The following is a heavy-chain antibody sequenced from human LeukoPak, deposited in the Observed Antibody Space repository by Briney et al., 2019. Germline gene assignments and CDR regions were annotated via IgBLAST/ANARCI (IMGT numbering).Heavy chain of an antibody. CDR3: ARDQSGGSSSWYRWFDP. CDR2: ISRSSSYI. D-gene: IGHD6-13*01. J-gene: IGHJ5*02. CDR1: AFTSSSYS. Sequence: GQSLRLSCAASAFTSSSYSMNWVSQAPRKGLEWVSSISRSSSYIYYADSVQGLFTISRDNAKNPLYLQMNSRRAEDTAVYYCARDQSGGSSSWYRWFDPWGPGTLVTVSS. V-gene: IGHV3-21*01.